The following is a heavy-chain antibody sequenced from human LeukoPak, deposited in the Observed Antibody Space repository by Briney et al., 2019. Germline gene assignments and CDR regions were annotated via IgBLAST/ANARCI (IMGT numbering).Heavy chain of an antibody. CDR3: ARDWSSKYPYYYGMDV. Sequence: GGSLRLSCAASGFIFSNYAMHWVRQAPGKGLEWLAVISYDGSNEYYADSVKGRFTISRDNSKNTLYLQMNSLTAEDTAVYYCARDWSSKYPYYYGMDVWGQGTTVTVSS. CDR2: ISYDGSNE. J-gene: IGHJ6*02. V-gene: IGHV3-30-3*01. D-gene: IGHD4-11*01. CDR1: GFIFSNYA.